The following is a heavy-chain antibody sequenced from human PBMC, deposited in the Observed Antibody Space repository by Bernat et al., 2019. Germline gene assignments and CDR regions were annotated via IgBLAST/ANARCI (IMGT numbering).Heavy chain of an antibody. CDR1: GGSIRSSSYY. V-gene: IGHV4-39*01. J-gene: IGHJ4*02. CDR2: IYYSGST. CDR3: ATGSPAADY. D-gene: IGHD2-2*01. Sequence: QLQLQESGPGLVKPSETLSLTCTVSGGSIRSSSYYWGWIRQPPGKGLEWIGSIYYSGSTYYNPSLKSRVTISVDTSKNQFSLKLTSVTAADTAVDYCATGSPAADYWGQGTLVTVSS.